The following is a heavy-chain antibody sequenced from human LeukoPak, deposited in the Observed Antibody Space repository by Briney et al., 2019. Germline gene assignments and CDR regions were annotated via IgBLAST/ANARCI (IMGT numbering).Heavy chain of an antibody. D-gene: IGHD3-22*01. CDR1: GGTFSSYA. CDR2: IIPIFGTA. V-gene: IGHV1-69*13. J-gene: IGHJ6*02. Sequence: SVKVSCKASGGTFSSYAISWVRQAPGQGLEWMGGIIPIFGTANYAQKFQGRVTITADESTSTAYMELSSLRSEDTAVYCCARGGYYYDSSGYYGNYYYYGMDVWGQGTTVTVSS. CDR3: ARGGYYYDSSGYYGNYYYYGMDV.